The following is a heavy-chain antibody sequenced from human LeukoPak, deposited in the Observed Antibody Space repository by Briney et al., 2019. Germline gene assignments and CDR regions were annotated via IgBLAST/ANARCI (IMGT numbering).Heavy chain of an antibody. CDR1: GGSISSGSYY. J-gene: IGHJ4*02. D-gene: IGHD3-10*01. CDR3: ARRHFGSALRDY. CDR2: IYYSGST. Sequence: SETLSLTCTVSGGSISSGSYYWGWIRQPPGKGLEWIGNIYYSGSTSYNPSLKSRVTISADTSKNQFSLKLSSVTAADTAVYYCARRHFGSALRDYWGQGTLVTVSS. V-gene: IGHV4-39*01.